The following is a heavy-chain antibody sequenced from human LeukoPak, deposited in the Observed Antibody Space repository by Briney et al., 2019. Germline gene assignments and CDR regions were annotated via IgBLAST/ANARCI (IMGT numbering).Heavy chain of an antibody. Sequence: QPGGSLRLSCAASGFTLSSYAMSCVRQAPGKGLEWVSVIYSGGSTYYADSVKGRFTISRDNSKNTLYLQMNSLRAEDTAVYYCARATYGDDDYWGQGSLFTVSS. V-gene: IGHV3-66*01. D-gene: IGHD4-17*01. CDR3: ARATYGDDDY. CDR1: GFTLSSYA. CDR2: IYSGGST. J-gene: IGHJ4*02.